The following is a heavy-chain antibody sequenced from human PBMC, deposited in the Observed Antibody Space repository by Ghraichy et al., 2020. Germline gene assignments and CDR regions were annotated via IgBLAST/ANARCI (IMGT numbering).Heavy chain of an antibody. CDR3: ARLRVDYVGLRAFDI. CDR1: GFTFSHYS. J-gene: IGHJ3*02. D-gene: IGHD3-16*01. Sequence: GGSLRLSCAASGFTFSHYSMNWVRQAPGKGLEWVSSISRNSDSIYYADSLKGRFTISRDNTKNSLYLQMNSLRGEDTAVYYCARLRVDYVGLRAFDIWGQGTTVTVSS. CDR2: ISRNSDSI. V-gene: IGHV3-21*06.